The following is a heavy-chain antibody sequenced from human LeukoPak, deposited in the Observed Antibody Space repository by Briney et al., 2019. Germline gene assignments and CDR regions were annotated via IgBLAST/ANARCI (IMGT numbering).Heavy chain of an antibody. J-gene: IGHJ3*01. CDR1: GFTFSTYA. CDR3: ARVERLQDAFDV. Sequence: GGSLRLSCAASGFTFSTYAMHWVRQAPGKGLEYVSAISSNGGSTYYANSVKGRFTISRDNSKNTLYLQMGSLRAEDMAVYYCARVERLQDAFDVWGQGTMVTVSS. D-gene: IGHD5-24*01. V-gene: IGHV3-64*01. CDR2: ISSNGGST.